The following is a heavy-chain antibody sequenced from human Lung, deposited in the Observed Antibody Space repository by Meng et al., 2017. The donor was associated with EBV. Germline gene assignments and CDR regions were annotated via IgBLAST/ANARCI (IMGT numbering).Heavy chain of an antibody. CDR1: GGSVDSGAYY. D-gene: IGHD6-19*01. J-gene: IGHJ4*02. Sequence: QVQLQESGPGLVKPSQTPSFTCTVSGGSVDSGAYYWSWIRQRPGKGLEWIGYIYYSGRTFYTPSLKSRATLSVDTSKNQFSLKLNSVTAADTAVYYCARLRLVWMFDYWGQGALVTVSS. CDR3: ARLRLVWMFDY. V-gene: IGHV4-31*03. CDR2: IYYSGRT.